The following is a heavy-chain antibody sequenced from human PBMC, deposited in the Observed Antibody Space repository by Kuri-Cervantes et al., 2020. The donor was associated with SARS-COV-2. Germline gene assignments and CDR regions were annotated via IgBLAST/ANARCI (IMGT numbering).Heavy chain of an antibody. D-gene: IGHD2-15*01. J-gene: IGHJ5*02. CDR3: TRDVRFCTGGRCSSAWFDP. CDR2: IYTSGST. CDR1: GGSISSGSYY. Sequence: LRLSCTVSGGSISSGSYYWSWIRQPAGKGLEWIGRIYTSGSTNYNPSLKSRVTISVDTSTNQFSLNLASLTAADTAVYYCTRDVRFCTGGRCSSAWFDPWGQGTLVTVSS. V-gene: IGHV4-61*02.